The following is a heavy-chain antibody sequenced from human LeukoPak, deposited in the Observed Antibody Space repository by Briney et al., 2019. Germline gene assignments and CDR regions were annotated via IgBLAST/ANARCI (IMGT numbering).Heavy chain of an antibody. V-gene: IGHV1-69*05. CDR3: ARSLWWYPEDAFDI. Sequence: SSVKVSCKASGGTFSSYAISWVRQAPGQGLEWMGGIIPIFGTANYAQKFQGRVTITTDESTSTAYMELSSLRSEDTAVYYCARSLWWYPEDAFDIWAKGQWSPSLQ. J-gene: IGHJ3*02. CDR2: IIPIFGTA. D-gene: IGHD4-23*01. CDR1: GGTFSSYA.